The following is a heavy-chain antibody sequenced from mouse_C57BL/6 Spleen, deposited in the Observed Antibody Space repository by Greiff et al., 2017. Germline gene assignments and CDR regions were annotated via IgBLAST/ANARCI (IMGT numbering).Heavy chain of an antibody. Sequence: EVKLMESGPGLVKPSQSLSLTCSVTGYSITSGYYWNWLRQFPGNKLEWMGYISYDGSNNYNPSLKNRISITRDTSKNQFFLKLNSVTTEDTATYYCARGGDYDHLYWYFDVWGTGTTVTVSS. CDR2: ISYDGSN. V-gene: IGHV3-6*01. CDR1: GYSITSGYY. D-gene: IGHD2-4*01. J-gene: IGHJ1*03. CDR3: ARGGDYDHLYWYFDV.